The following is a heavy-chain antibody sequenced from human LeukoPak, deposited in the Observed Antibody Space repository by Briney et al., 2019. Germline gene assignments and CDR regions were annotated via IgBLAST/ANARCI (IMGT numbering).Heavy chain of an antibody. CDR3: AKDRYHYDSSGYLPTLDFDY. J-gene: IGHJ4*02. CDR2: IYYSGST. Sequence: SETLSLTCTVSGGSLSSSSYYWGWLRQPPGKGLEWIGSIYYSGSTYYNPSLKSRVTISVDTSKNQFSLKLSSVTAADTAVYYCAKDRYHYDSSGYLPTLDFDYWGQGTLVTVSS. D-gene: IGHD3-22*01. V-gene: IGHV4-39*02. CDR1: GGSLSSSSYY.